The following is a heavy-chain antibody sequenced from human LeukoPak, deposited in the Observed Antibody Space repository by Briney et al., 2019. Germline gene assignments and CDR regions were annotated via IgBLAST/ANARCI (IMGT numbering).Heavy chain of an antibody. V-gene: IGHV3-9*01. CDR3: AKDIGGSGYDLEFDY. J-gene: IGHJ4*02. CDR2: ISWNSGSI. D-gene: IGHD5-12*01. Sequence: GGSLRLSCAASGFTFDDYAMHWVRQAPGKGLEWVSGISWNSGSIGYADSVKGRFTISRDNAKNSLYLQMNSLRAEDTALYYCAKDIGGSGYDLEFDYWGQGTLVTVSS. CDR1: GFTFDDYA.